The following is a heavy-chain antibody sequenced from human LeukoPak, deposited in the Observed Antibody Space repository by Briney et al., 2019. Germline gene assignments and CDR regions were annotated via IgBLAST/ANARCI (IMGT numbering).Heavy chain of an antibody. CDR3: ARGYCSSTSCYSLYAFDI. CDR2: IYSGGST. V-gene: IGHV3-66*01. Sequence: GGSLRLSCAASGFTVSSNYMSWVRQAPGKGLEWVSVIYSGGSTYYADSVKGRFTIYRDNSKNTLYLQMNSLRAEDTAVYYCARGYCSSTSCYSLYAFDIWGQGTMVTVSS. CDR1: GFTVSSNY. J-gene: IGHJ3*02. D-gene: IGHD2-2*01.